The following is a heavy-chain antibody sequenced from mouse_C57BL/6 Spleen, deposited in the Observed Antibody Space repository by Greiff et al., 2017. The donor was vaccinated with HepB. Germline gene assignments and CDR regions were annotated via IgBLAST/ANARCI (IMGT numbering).Heavy chain of an antibody. CDR1: GYTFTSYW. CDR2: IHPNSGST. V-gene: IGHV1-64*01. D-gene: IGHD2-5*01. J-gene: IGHJ1*03. Sequence: QVQLQQPGAELVKPGASVKLSCKASGYTFTSYWMHWVKQRPGQGLEWIGMIHPNSGSTNYNEKFKSKATLTVDKSSSTAYMQLSSLTSEDSAVYYCAREVYSNFSYWYFDVWGTGTTVTVSS. CDR3: AREVYSNFSYWYFDV.